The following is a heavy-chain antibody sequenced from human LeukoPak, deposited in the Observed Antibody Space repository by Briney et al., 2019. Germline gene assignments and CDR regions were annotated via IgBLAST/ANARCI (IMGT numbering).Heavy chain of an antibody. J-gene: IGHJ6*03. V-gene: IGHV4-59*01. D-gene: IGHD6-6*01. Sequence: SETLSLTCTVSGGSISSYYWSWIRQPPGKGLDCIGYIYYSGTTNYNPSLKSRVTISVDTSKNQFSLKLSSVTAADTAVYYCARDLLIAARPDYYYYMDVWGKGTTVTVSS. CDR2: IYYSGTT. CDR3: ARDLLIAARPDYYYYMDV. CDR1: GGSISSYY.